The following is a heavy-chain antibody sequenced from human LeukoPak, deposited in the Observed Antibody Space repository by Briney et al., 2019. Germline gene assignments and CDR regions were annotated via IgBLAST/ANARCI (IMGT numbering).Heavy chain of an antibody. V-gene: IGHV3-11*01. CDR2: ISSSGSTI. D-gene: IGHD5-18*01. Sequence: PGGSLRLSSAASGFTFSDYYMSWIRQAPGKGLEWVSYISSSGSTIYYADSVKGRFTISRDNAKNSLYLQMNSLRAEDTAVYYCAREGVRLWLLPFDYWGQGTLVTVSS. CDR3: AREGVRLWLLPFDY. CDR1: GFTFSDYY. J-gene: IGHJ4*02.